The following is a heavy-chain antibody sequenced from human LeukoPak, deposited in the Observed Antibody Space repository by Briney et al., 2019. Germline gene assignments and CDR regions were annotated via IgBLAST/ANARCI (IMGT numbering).Heavy chain of an antibody. CDR2: IKQDGSEK. CDR1: GFTFSNYW. CDR3: ARGGRGYDY. V-gene: IGHV3-7*01. J-gene: IGHJ4*02. D-gene: IGHD5-12*01. Sequence: PGGSLRLSCAASGFTFSNYWMSWVRQAPGRGLEWVANIKQDGSEKYYVDSVKGRFTISKDNAKNSLYLEMNSLRVEDTAVYYCARGGRGYDYWGQGTLVTVSS.